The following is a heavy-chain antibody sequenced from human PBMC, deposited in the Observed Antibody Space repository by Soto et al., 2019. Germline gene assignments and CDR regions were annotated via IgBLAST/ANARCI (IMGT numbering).Heavy chain of an antibody. Sequence: QVQLVESGGGVVQPGTSLRLSCAASGFTFSSSAMHWVRQAPGKGLEWVAIISYDGSDKHYGDSLEGRFTISRDNSKNTLFLQMNSLRPDDTAIYYCAKDNPTIAYWGQGTLDTVSS. V-gene: IGHV3-30*18. CDR3: AKDNPTIAY. J-gene: IGHJ4*02. CDR1: GFTFSSSA. CDR2: ISYDGSDK.